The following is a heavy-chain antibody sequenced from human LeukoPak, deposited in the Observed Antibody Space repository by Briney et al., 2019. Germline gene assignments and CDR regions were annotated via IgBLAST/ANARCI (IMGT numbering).Heavy chain of an antibody. J-gene: IGHJ4*02. CDR3: ARDEEGDYDFDY. Sequence: GGSLGLSCAASGFTFSSYEMNWVRQAPGKGLEWVSHISSSGNTIHYADSVKGRFTVSRDNAKNSVYLQMNSLRAEDTAVYYCARDEEGDYDFDYWGQGTLVTVSS. V-gene: IGHV3-48*03. D-gene: IGHD4-17*01. CDR2: ISSSGNTI. CDR1: GFTFSSYE.